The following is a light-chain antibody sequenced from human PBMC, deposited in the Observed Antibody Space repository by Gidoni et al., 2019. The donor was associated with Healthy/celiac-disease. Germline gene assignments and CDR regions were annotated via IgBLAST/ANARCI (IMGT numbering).Light chain of an antibody. CDR3: QQYNSYPYT. Sequence: DIQMTQSPSTLSASVGDRVTITCRASQSISSWLAWYQQKPGKAPKLLIYKASSLESGVPSRFSGSGSGTEFTLTISSLQPDDFATYYCQQYNSYPYTFGQGTRLEIK. J-gene: IGKJ2*01. CDR1: QSISSW. V-gene: IGKV1-5*03. CDR2: KAS.